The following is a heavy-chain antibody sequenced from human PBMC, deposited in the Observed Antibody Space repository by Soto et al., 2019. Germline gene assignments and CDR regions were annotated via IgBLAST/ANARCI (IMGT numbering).Heavy chain of an antibody. CDR2: IYRSGST. J-gene: IGHJ6*03. CDR3: ARTLDYGHMDV. D-gene: IGHD3-16*01. Sequence: SETLSLTCTVSGDSVRNQYWSWIRRPPGRVLEWIGYIYRSGSTNYNPSLKSRLTISVDTSKNQFSLKLSSVTAADTAVYYCARTLDYGHMDVWGKGTTVTVSS. V-gene: IGHV4-4*09. CDR1: GDSVRNQY.